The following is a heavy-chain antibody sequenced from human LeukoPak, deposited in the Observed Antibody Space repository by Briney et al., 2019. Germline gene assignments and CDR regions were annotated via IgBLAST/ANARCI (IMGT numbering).Heavy chain of an antibody. Sequence: PSQTLSLICTVSGGSISSGSYYWSWIRQPAGKGLEWIGRIYTSGSTNYNPSLKSRVTISVDTSKNQFSLKLSSVTAAGTAVYYCARAVDTGFDYWGQGTLVTVSS. CDR3: ARAVDTGFDY. D-gene: IGHD5-18*01. CDR2: IYTSGST. J-gene: IGHJ4*02. CDR1: GGSISSGSYY. V-gene: IGHV4-61*02.